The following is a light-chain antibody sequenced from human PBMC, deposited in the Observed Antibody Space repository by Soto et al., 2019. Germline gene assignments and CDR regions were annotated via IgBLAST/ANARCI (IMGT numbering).Light chain of an antibody. CDR3: CSFAGPSSFVV. CDR2: DVS. V-gene: IGLV2-11*01. CDR1: SSDIGGYTY. J-gene: IGLJ1*01. Sequence: QSVLTQPRSVSGSPGQSVTISCTGTSSDIGGYTYVSWYQQHPGKAPKVIIYDVSERPSGVPDRFSGSKSGNTASLTISALQPDDEADYYCCSFAGPSSFVVFGEGTKVTGL.